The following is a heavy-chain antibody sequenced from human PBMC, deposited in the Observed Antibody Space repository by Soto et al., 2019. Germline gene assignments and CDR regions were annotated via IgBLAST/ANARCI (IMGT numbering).Heavy chain of an antibody. CDR1: GGSISSGDYY. D-gene: IGHD4-17*01. J-gene: IGHJ5*02. V-gene: IGHV4-30-4*01. Sequence: PSETLSLTCTVSGGSISSGDYYWSWIRQPPGTGLEWIGYIYYSGSTYYNPSLKSRVTISVDTSKNQFSLKLSSVTAADTAVYYCARETTVTDNWFDPWGQGTLVTVSS. CDR2: IYYSGST. CDR3: ARETTVTDNWFDP.